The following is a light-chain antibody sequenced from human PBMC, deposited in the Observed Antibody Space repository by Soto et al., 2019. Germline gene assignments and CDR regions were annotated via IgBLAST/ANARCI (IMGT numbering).Light chain of an antibody. J-gene: IGKJ1*01. CDR2: GAS. CDR3: QQYGASPWT. V-gene: IGKV3-20*01. Sequence: LAWYQQKPGRAPRLLFSGASSRATDTPDRFSGSGSGTDFTLIISGVEAEDFAIYYCQQYGASPWTFGQGTKVDIK.